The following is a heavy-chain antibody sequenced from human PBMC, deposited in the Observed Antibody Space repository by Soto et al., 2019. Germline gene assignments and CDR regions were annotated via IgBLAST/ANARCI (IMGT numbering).Heavy chain of an antibody. J-gene: IGHJ5*02. CDR3: EMATVRDWFDP. V-gene: IGHV3-23*01. CDR2: ISGSGGTT. D-gene: IGHD4-4*01. CDR1: GFTFSSYA. Sequence: EVQLLESGGGLVQPGGSLRLSCAASGFTFSSYAMNWVRQGPGKGLEWVSAISGSGGTTYYADSVKGRLTISRDNSKNTLYLQMANETAEDSAVYYCEMATVRDWFDPWGQGTMVTVSS.